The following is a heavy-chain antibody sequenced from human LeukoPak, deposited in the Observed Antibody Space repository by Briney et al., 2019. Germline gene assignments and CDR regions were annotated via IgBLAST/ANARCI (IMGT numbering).Heavy chain of an antibody. Sequence: SQTLSLTCTVSGGSISSGGYYWSWIRQPPGKGLEWIGYIYHSGSTYYNPSLKSRVTISVDRSKNQFSLKLSSVTAADTAVYYCARDPDPITIFGVVKSSWGQGTLATVSS. D-gene: IGHD3-3*01. J-gene: IGHJ4*02. CDR3: ARDPDPITIFGVVKSS. CDR1: GGSISSGGYY. CDR2: IYHSGST. V-gene: IGHV4-30-2*01.